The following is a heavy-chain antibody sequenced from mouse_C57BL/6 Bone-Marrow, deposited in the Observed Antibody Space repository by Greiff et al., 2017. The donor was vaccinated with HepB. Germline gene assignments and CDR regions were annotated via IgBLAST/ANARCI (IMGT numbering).Heavy chain of an antibody. CDR2: IDPSDSYT. J-gene: IGHJ3*01. Sequence: QVQLQQPGAELVMPGASVKLSCKASGYTFTSYWMHWVKQMPGQGLEWIGEIDPSDSYTNYNQKFKGKSTLTVDKSSSTAYMQLSSLTSEDSAVYYCAYSNSFAYWGQGTLVTVSA. D-gene: IGHD2-5*01. CDR1: GYTFTSYW. CDR3: AYSNSFAY. V-gene: IGHV1-69*01.